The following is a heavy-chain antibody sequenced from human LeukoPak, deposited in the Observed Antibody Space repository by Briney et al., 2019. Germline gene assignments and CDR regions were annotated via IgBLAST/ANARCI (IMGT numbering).Heavy chain of an antibody. CDR1: GFTFSSYA. CDR3: ARDRLGDYYFDY. D-gene: IGHD4-17*01. J-gene: IGHJ4*02. CDR2: ISGSGGRT. Sequence: GGSLRLSCAASGFTFSSYAMSWVRQAPGKGLEWVSAISGSGGRTYYADSVKGRFTISRDNSKNTLYLQMNSLRAEDTAVYYCARDRLGDYYFDYWGQGTLVTVSS. V-gene: IGHV3-23*01.